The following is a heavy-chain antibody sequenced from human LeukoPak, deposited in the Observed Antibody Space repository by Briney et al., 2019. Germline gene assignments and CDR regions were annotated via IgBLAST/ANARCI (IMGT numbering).Heavy chain of an antibody. Sequence: KPSETLSLTCTVSGGSISSSSYYWGWIRQPPGKGLEWIANIYYSGHTYYNPSLKSRVTISVVTSKNQFSLTLTSVTATDTAVYYCARRRERYSWNDLGGYFDPWGQGTLVTVSS. D-gene: IGHD1-1*01. CDR2: IYYSGHT. V-gene: IGHV4-39*01. J-gene: IGHJ5*02. CDR3: ARRRERYSWNDLGGYFDP. CDR1: GGSISSSSYY.